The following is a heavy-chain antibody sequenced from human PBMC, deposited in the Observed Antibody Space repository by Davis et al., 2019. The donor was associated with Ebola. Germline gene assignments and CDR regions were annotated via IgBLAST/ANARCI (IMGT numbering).Heavy chain of an antibody. Sequence: GGSLRLSCTASGFTFGDYAMSWFCQAPGKGLEWVGFIRSKAYGGTTEYAASVKGRFTISRDDSKSIAYLQMNSLKTEDTAVYYCTRDLAFLEWLAWFDPWGQGTLVTVSS. CDR2: IRSKAYGGTT. V-gene: IGHV3-49*03. CDR3: TRDLAFLEWLAWFDP. J-gene: IGHJ5*02. CDR1: GFTFGDYA. D-gene: IGHD3-3*02.